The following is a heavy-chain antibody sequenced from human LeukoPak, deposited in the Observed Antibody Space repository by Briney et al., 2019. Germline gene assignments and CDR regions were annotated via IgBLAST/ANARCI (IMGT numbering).Heavy chain of an antibody. D-gene: IGHD3-9*01. Sequence: SETLSLTCAVSGGSFSGYYWSWIRQPPGKGLEWIGEINHSGSTNYNPSLKSRVTISVDTSKNQFSLKLSSVTAADTAVYYCARSARGYFDWLLDYWGQGTLVTVSS. CDR2: INHSGST. J-gene: IGHJ4*02. V-gene: IGHV4-34*01. CDR3: ARSARGYFDWLLDY. CDR1: GGSFSGYY.